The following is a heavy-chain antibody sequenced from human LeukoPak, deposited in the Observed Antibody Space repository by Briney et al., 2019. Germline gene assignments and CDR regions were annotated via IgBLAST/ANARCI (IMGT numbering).Heavy chain of an antibody. D-gene: IGHD5-24*01. Sequence: ESGPTLVKPTQTLTLTCTFSGFSLSTSGVGVGWIRQPPGKALEWLALIYWNDDKRYSPSLKSRLTITKVTSKNQVVLTMTNMDPVDTATYYCAHRPGGDGYNFFDYWGQGTLVTVSS. V-gene: IGHV2-5*01. CDR2: IYWNDDK. CDR1: GFSLSTSGVG. J-gene: IGHJ4*02. CDR3: AHRPGGDGYNFFDY.